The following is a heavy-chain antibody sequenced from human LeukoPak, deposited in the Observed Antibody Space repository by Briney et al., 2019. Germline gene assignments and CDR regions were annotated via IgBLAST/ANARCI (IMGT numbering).Heavy chain of an antibody. CDR3: ATDRGRYCSSTSCYSMDV. CDR1: GYTLTELS. Sequence: ASVKVSCKVSGYTLTELSMHWVRQAPGKGLEWMGGFDPEDGETIYAQKFQGRVTMTEDTSTDTAYMELSSLRSEGTAVYYCATDRGRYCSSTSCYSMDVWGKGTTVTVSS. CDR2: FDPEDGET. D-gene: IGHD2-2*01. V-gene: IGHV1-24*01. J-gene: IGHJ6*04.